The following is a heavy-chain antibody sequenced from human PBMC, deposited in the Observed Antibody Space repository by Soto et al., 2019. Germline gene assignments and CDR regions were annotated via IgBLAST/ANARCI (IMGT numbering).Heavy chain of an antibody. V-gene: IGHV3-23*01. Sequence: GGSLRLSCAASGFTFSSYAMSWVRQAPGKGLEWVSAISGSGGSTYYADSVKGRFTISRDNSKNTLYLQMNSLRAEDTAVYYSAKVKWYYDILTGSVDYWGQGTLVTVSS. D-gene: IGHD3-9*01. CDR3: AKVKWYYDILTGSVDY. J-gene: IGHJ4*02. CDR2: ISGSGGST. CDR1: GFTFSSYA.